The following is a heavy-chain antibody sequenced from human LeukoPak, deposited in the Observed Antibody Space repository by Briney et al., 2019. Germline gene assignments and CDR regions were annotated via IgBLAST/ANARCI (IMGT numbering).Heavy chain of an antibody. J-gene: IGHJ5*02. Sequence: GGSLRLSCAASGFAFSGHWMHWVRQAPGKGLVWVSRIGNDGSNTYYADSVKGRFTISRDNAKNMSWLQMNSLRVEDTAIYYCVRDRPHNWFDPWGQGILVTVSS. CDR1: GFAFSGHW. CDR2: IGNDGSNT. CDR3: VRDRPHNWFDP. V-gene: IGHV3-74*01.